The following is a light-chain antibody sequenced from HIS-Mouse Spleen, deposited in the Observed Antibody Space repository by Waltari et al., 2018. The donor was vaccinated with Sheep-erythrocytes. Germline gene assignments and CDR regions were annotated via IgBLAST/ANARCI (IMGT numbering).Light chain of an antibody. Sequence: QSALTQPRSVSGSPGQSVTISCTGTSRDVGVYHYVSWYQPHPGKAPQLMIYDVSKRPSGVPDRFSGSKSGNTASLTISGLQAEDEADYYCCSYAGSYNHVFATGTKVTVL. CDR2: DVS. J-gene: IGLJ1*01. CDR1: SRDVGVYHY. CDR3: CSYAGSYNHV. V-gene: IGLV2-11*01.